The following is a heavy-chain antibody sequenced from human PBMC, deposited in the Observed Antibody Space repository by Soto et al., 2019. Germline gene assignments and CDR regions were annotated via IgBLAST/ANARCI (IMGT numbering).Heavy chain of an antibody. CDR1: GFTFAGYA. J-gene: IGHJ4*02. D-gene: IGHD1-26*01. Sequence: EVQLLESGGGLGQPGGSLRLSCESSGFTFAGYAINWVRQAPGKGLEWGSAMSGSGAKTFYADSVKGRFTISRDNSKNTVYLQMNRLRGDDTAIYFCAKDRGSGNYGVLKDCEYWGQGTLVTVSS. V-gene: IGHV3-23*01. CDR2: MSGSGAKT. CDR3: AKDRGSGNYGVLKDCEY.